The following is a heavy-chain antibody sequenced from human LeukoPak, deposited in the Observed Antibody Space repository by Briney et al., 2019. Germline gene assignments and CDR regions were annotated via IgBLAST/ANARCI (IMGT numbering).Heavy chain of an antibody. CDR2: IYYSGST. Sequence: SQTLSLTCTVSGGSISSGGYSWSWIRQHPGKGLEWIGYIYYSGSTYYTPSLKSRVTISVDTSKNQFSLKLSSVTAADTAVYYCARGSYSSSWTTYFDYWGQGTLVTVSS. J-gene: IGHJ4*02. D-gene: IGHD6-13*01. V-gene: IGHV4-31*03. CDR1: GGSISSGGYS. CDR3: ARGSYSSSWTTYFDY.